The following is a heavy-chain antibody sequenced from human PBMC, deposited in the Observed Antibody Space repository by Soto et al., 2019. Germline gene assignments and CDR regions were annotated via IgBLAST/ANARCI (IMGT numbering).Heavy chain of an antibody. D-gene: IGHD6-6*01. CDR1: GGSISSGGYY. CDR2: IYYSGST. J-gene: IGHJ6*02. CDR3: ARGSSIAGHYYGMDV. Sequence: SETLSLTCTVSGGSISSGGYYWSWIRQHPGKGLEWIGYIYYSGSTYYNPSLKSRVTISVDTSKNQFSLKLSSVTAADTAVYYCARGSSIAGHYYGMDVWGQGTTVTVSS. V-gene: IGHV4-31*03.